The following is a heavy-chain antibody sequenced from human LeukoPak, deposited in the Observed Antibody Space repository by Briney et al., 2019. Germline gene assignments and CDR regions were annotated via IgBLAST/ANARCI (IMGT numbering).Heavy chain of an antibody. CDR2: ISWNSGSI. J-gene: IGHJ3*02. CDR3: ALTGAFDI. CDR1: GFTFDDYA. V-gene: IGHV3-9*01. D-gene: IGHD4-11*01. Sequence: GGSLRLSCAASGFTFDDYAMHWVRQAPGKGLEWVSGISWNSGSIGYADSVKGRFTISRDNAKNSLYLQMNSLRAEDTALYYCALTGAFDIWGQGTMVTASS.